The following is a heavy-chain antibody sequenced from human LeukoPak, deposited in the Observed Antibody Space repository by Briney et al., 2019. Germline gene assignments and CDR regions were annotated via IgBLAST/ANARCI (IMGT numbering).Heavy chain of an antibody. J-gene: IGHJ4*02. D-gene: IGHD2-21*02. CDR3: ARDQIGGGDGS. CDR1: GGSFSGYY. CDR2: INHSGST. Sequence: SETLSLTCAVYGGSFSGYYWSWIRQPPGKGLEWIGEINHSGSTNYNPSLKSRVTISVDTSKNQFSLKLSSLTAADTAVYYCARDQIGGGDGSWGQGTLVTVSS. V-gene: IGHV4-34*01.